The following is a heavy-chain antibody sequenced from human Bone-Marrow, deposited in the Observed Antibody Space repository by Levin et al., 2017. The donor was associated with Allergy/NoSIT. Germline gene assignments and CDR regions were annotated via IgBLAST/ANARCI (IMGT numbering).Heavy chain of an antibody. CDR1: GFTFIPYA. D-gene: IGHD4-17*01. CDR3: AQALSTTVTTFFHY. J-gene: IGHJ4*02. CDR2: ITDSGHTT. V-gene: IGHV3-23*01. Sequence: PGGSLRLSCAASGFTFIPYAMTWVRQAPGKGLEWVSTITDSGHTTYYADSVKGRFTISRDNSKKMLYLQLSSLSAEDTAVYYCAQALSTTVTTFFHYWGQGTLVTVSS.